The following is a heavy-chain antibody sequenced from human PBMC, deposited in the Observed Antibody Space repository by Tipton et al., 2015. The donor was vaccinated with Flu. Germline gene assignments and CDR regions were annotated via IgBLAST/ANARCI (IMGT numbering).Heavy chain of an antibody. CDR1: SGSIRSTNYF. J-gene: IGHJ4*02. V-gene: IGHV4-61*05. Sequence: TLSLTCTVPSGSIRSTNYFCAWIRQPPGKGLEWIGHISYSGITNYNPSLTSRVTISADTSKNQFSLNLISVTAADTAVYYCARGLGSFDFWSGSDYWGQGTLVTVSS. D-gene: IGHD3-3*01. CDR3: ARGLGSFDFWSGSDY. CDR2: ISYSGIT.